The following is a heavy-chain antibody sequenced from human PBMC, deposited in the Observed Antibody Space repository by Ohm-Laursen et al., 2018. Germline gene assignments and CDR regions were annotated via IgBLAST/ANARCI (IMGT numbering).Heavy chain of an antibody. CDR1: GYTFTSYG. Sequence: ASVKVSCKASGYTFTSYGISWVRQAPGQGLEWMGWIGAYNGNTNYAQKLQGRVTMTTDTSTSTAYMELRSLRSDDTAVYYCARVYYYDSSGYYRDYYYYYGMDVWGQGTTVTVSS. CDR2: IGAYNGNT. J-gene: IGHJ6*02. V-gene: IGHV1-18*01. CDR3: ARVYYYDSSGYYRDYYYYYGMDV. D-gene: IGHD3-22*01.